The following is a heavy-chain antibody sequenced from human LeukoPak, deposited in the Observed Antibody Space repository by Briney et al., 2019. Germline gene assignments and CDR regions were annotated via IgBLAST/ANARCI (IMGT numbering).Heavy chain of an antibody. D-gene: IGHD6-19*01. CDR2: IKSKPAGGTT. CDR3: TTDSGWYLDY. Sequence: GGSLRLSCAASGFTFSNAWMSWVRQAPGQGLEWVGRIKSKPAGGTTDYAAPVTGRFTISRDDSKNTLYLQMNSLKTEDTAVYYCTTDSGWYLDYWGQGTLVTVSS. J-gene: IGHJ4*02. CDR1: GFTFSNAW. V-gene: IGHV3-15*01.